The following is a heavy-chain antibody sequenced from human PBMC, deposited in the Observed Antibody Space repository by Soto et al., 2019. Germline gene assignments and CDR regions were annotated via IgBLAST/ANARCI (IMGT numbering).Heavy chain of an antibody. CDR3: ARRYGSAIDY. D-gene: IGHD1-26*01. Sequence: PSETLSLTCTVSGGSISSYYWSWIRQPPGKGLERIGYIYYSGSTNYNPSLKSRVTISVDTSKNQFSLKLSSVTAADTAVYYCARRYGSAIDYWGQGTLVTVSS. CDR1: GGSISSYY. V-gene: IGHV4-59*08. CDR2: IYYSGST. J-gene: IGHJ4*02.